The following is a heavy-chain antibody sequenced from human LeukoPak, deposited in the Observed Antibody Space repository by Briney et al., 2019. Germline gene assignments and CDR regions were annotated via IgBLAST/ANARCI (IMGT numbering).Heavy chain of an antibody. V-gene: IGHV3-30*02. J-gene: IGHJ4*02. Sequence: GGSLRLSCAASGFTFSSYGMHWVRQAPGKGLEWVVFIRYDGSNKYYADSVKGRFTISRDNSKNTPYLQMNSLRAEDTAVYYCASTPYGDYGYWGQGTLVTVSS. CDR1: GFTFSSYG. D-gene: IGHD4-17*01. CDR3: ASTPYGDYGY. CDR2: IRYDGSNK.